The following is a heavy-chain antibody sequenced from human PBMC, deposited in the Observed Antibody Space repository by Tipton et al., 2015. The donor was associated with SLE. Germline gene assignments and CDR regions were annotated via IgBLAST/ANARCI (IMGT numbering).Heavy chain of an antibody. CDR1: GFTFSSYS. CDR2: ISSSSSTI. J-gene: IGHJ4*02. V-gene: IGHV3-48*01. CDR3: ARNGDPLARGYYFDY. D-gene: IGHD7-27*01. Sequence: SLRLSCAASGFTFSSYSMNWVRQAPGKGLEWVSYISSSSSTIYYADSVKGRFTISRDNGKNSLYLQMNSLRAEDTAVYYCARNGDPLARGYYFDYWGQGTLVTVSS.